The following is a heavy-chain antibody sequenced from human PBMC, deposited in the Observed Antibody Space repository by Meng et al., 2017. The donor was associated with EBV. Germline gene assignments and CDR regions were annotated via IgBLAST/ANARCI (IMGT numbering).Heavy chain of an antibody. Sequence: QVQLQESGPGVVKPXXXLSLTCTVSGGSVNNESYYWGWIRQPPGKGLEYIGYIYYTGSTNYNSSLKSRVTISLDKSKNQFSLKLTSLTAADTAIYYCARGDYTNYPCWFDPSGQGTLVTVSS. D-gene: IGHD4-11*01. CDR1: GGSVNNESYY. CDR3: ARGDYTNYPCWFDP. V-gene: IGHV4-61*01. J-gene: IGHJ5*02. CDR2: IYYTGST.